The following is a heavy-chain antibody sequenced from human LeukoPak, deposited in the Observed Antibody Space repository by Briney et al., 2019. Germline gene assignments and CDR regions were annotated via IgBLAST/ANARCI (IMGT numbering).Heavy chain of an antibody. CDR1: GASISSYY. V-gene: IGHV4-4*07. D-gene: IGHD3-10*01. Sequence: SETLSLTCAVSGASISSYYWSWIRQPAGKGLEWIGRIYTSGSTNYNPSLKSRVTMSVDTSKNQFSLKLNSVTAADTAVYYCARVTESYGSGRRHNYYYYYMDVWGKGTTVTISS. CDR3: ARVTESYGSGRRHNYYYYYMDV. CDR2: IYTSGST. J-gene: IGHJ6*03.